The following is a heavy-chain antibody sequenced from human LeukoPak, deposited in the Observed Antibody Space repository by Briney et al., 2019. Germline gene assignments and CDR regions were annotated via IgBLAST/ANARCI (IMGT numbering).Heavy chain of an antibody. Sequence: SETLSLTCTVSGGSISSYCWSWIRQPPGKGLEWIGYIYYSGSTNYNPSLKSRVTISVDTSKNQFSLKLSSVTAADTAVYYCASSPTIFGVVITYAFDIWGQGTMVTVSS. D-gene: IGHD3-3*01. V-gene: IGHV4-59*01. J-gene: IGHJ3*02. CDR1: GGSISSYC. CDR3: ASSPTIFGVVITYAFDI. CDR2: IYYSGST.